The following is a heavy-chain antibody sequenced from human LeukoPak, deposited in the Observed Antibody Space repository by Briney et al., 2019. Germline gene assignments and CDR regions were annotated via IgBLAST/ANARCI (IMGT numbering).Heavy chain of an antibody. J-gene: IGHJ4*02. CDR3: ARHFRSRYCSSTSCYTFDY. V-gene: IGHV3-20*04. CDR1: GFTFDDYG. CDR2: INWNGGST. Sequence: PGGSLRLSCAASGFTFDDYGMSWVRQAPGKGLEWVSGINWNGGSTGYADSVKGRFTISRDNAKNSLYLQMNSLRAEDTALYYCARHFRSRYCSSTSCYTFDYWGQGTLVTVSS. D-gene: IGHD2-2*01.